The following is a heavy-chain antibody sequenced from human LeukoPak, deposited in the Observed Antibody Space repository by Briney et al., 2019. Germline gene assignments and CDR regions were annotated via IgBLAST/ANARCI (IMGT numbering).Heavy chain of an antibody. V-gene: IGHV3-7*01. J-gene: IGHJ5*02. CDR1: GFTFSNYW. CDR3: ARSLYYGSGSYYP. D-gene: IGHD3-10*01. Sequence: GRSLRLSCAASGFTFSNYWMNWVRQAPGKGLEWVANIKQDGSEKYYVDSVKGRFTISRDNAENSLYLQMNSLRDEDTAVYCCARSLYYGSGSYYPWGQGTLVTVSS. CDR2: IKQDGSEK.